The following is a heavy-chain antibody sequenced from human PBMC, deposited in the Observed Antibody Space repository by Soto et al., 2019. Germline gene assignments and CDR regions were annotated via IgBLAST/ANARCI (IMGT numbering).Heavy chain of an antibody. CDR1: GFTFSSYG. CDR3: ARGITMVRGVIYYGMDV. Sequence: QVQLVESGGGVVQPGRSLRLSCAASGFTFSSYGMHWVRQAPGKGLEWVAVIWYDGSNKYYADSVKGRFTISRDNSKNTLYLQMKSLRAEDTAVYYCARGITMVRGVIYYGMDVWGQGTTVTVSS. J-gene: IGHJ6*02. CDR2: IWYDGSNK. D-gene: IGHD3-10*01. V-gene: IGHV3-33*01.